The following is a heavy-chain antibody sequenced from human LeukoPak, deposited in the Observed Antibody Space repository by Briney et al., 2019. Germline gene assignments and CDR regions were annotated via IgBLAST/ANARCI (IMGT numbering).Heavy chain of an antibody. Sequence: SETLFLTCTVSGGSISSNSYYWSWIRQSPGKGLEWIGYIYYSGSTNYNPSLKSRVTISVDTSKNQFSLKLSSVTAADTAVYYCARSGKWGYFDLWGRGTLVTVSS. CDR3: ARSGKWGYFDL. D-gene: IGHD3-10*01. V-gene: IGHV4-61*05. CDR1: GGSISSNSYY. CDR2: IYYSGST. J-gene: IGHJ2*01.